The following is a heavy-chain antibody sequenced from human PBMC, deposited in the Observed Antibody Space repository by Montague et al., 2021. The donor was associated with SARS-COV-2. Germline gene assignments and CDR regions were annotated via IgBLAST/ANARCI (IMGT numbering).Heavy chain of an antibody. CDR1: GFSLSTDGMG. V-gene: IGHV2-5*02. J-gene: IGHJ5*02. D-gene: IGHD3-10*01. Sequence: PALVKPTQTLTLTCIFSGFSLSTDGMGVGWIRQPPGRALEWLALIYWDDDGRYSPSLRSRLTITKATSKDQVVLTMTNMDPVDTATYYCARTWAYGSGSYGVDPWGQGTLVTVSS. CDR2: IYWDDDG. CDR3: ARTWAYGSGSYGVDP.